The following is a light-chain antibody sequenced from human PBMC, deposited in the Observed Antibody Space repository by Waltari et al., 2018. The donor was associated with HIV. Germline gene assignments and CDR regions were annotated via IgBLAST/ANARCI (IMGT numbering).Light chain of an antibody. CDR3: QVWDSSSDLNWV. CDR2: DDS. CDR1: NIGIKT. Sequence: SYVLTQPPSVSVAPGKTARITCGGNNIGIKTAHWYQQTPGQAPVLVIYDDSDRPSGIPERFSGSNSGNTATLTISRVEAGDEADYYCQVWDSSSDLNWVFGGGTKLTVL. V-gene: IGLV3-21*04. J-gene: IGLJ3*02.